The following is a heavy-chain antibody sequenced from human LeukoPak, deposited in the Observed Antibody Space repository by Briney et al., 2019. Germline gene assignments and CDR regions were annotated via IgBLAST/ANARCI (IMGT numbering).Heavy chain of an antibody. CDR2: ISSSSSTM. CDR1: GFTFGSYS. Sequence: QPGGSLRLSCAASGFTFGSYSMNWVRQAPGKGLEWVSYISSSSSTMYYADSVKGRFTISRDNAKNSLYLQMNSLRDEDTAVYYCARAILPDGSGSCYFDYWGQGTLVTVSS. D-gene: IGHD3-10*01. CDR3: ARAILPDGSGSCYFDY. J-gene: IGHJ4*02. V-gene: IGHV3-48*02.